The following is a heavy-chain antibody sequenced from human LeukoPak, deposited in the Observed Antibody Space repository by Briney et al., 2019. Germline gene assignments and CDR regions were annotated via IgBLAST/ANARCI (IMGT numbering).Heavy chain of an antibody. V-gene: IGHV1-24*01. J-gene: IGHJ3*02. CDR3: ATAIVVVVASTAAFDI. Sequence: ASVKVSCKVSGYTLTELSMHWVRQAPGKGLEWMGGFDPEDGETIYAQKFQGRVTMTEDTSTDTAYMELTSLRSEDTAAYYCATAIVVVVASTAAFDIWGQGTMVTVSS. CDR2: FDPEDGET. CDR1: GYTLTELS. D-gene: IGHD2-15*01.